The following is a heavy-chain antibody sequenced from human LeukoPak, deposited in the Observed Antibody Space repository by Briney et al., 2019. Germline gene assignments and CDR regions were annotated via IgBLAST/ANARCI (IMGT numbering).Heavy chain of an antibody. Sequence: SETLSLTCTVSGGSISSSSYYWSWIRQPPGKGLEWIGYIYYSGNTNYNPSLKSRVTISVDTSKNQFSLRLSSVTAADTAVYHCAREHRESYSFYYYYGMDVWGQGTTVTVSS. CDR1: GGSISSSSYY. CDR2: IYYSGNT. V-gene: IGHV4-61*01. CDR3: AREHRESYSFYYYYGMDV. J-gene: IGHJ6*02. D-gene: IGHD3-16*01.